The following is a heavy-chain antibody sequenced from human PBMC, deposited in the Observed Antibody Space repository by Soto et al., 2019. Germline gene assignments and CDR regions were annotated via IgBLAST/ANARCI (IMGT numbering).Heavy chain of an antibody. CDR3: AKQGPQGWLRLGHTLSGFDY. V-gene: IGHV3-23*01. D-gene: IGHD5-12*01. J-gene: IGHJ4*02. CDR1: GFTFSSYA. CDR2: ISGSGGST. Sequence: PGGSLRLSCAASGFTFSSYAMSWVRQAPGKGLEWVSAISGSGGSTYYADSVKGRFTISRDNSKNTLYLQMNSLRAEDTAVYYCAKQGPQGWLRLGHTLSGFDYWGQGTLVTVSS.